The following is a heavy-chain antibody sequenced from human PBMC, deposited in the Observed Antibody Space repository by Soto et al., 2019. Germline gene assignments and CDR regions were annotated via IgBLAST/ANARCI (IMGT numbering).Heavy chain of an antibody. D-gene: IGHD2-2*01. J-gene: IGHJ6*02. V-gene: IGHV1-69*01. Sequence: QVQLVQSGAEVKKPGSSVKVSCKASGGTFSSYAISWVRQAPGQGLEWMGGIIPIFGTANYAQKFQGRVTITADESTSTAYMELSSLRSEDTAVYYCARGWKEPAAIFLRGYYGMDVWGQGTTVTVSS. CDR1: GGTFSSYA. CDR3: ARGWKEPAAIFLRGYYGMDV. CDR2: IIPIFGTA.